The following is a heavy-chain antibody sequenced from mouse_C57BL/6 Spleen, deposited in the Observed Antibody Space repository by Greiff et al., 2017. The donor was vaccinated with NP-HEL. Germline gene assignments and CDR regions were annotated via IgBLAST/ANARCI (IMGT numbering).Heavy chain of an antibody. D-gene: IGHD1-1*02. V-gene: IGHV1-26*01. J-gene: IGHJ2*01. CDR1: GYTFTDYY. CDR2: INPNNGGT. Sequence: EVQLQQSGPELVKPGASVKISCKASGYTFTDYYMNWVKQSHGKSLEWIGDINPNNGGTSYNQKFKGKATLTVDKSSSSAYMELRSLTSEDSAVYYCARHYGLLFDYWGQGTTLTVSS. CDR3: ARHYGLLFDY.